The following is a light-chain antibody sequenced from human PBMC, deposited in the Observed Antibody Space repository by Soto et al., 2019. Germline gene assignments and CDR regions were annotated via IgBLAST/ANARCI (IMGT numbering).Light chain of an antibody. Sequence: DIQMTQSPSSLSASVGDRVTITCRASQSISNYLNWYQQKPGKAPKLLIYAASSLQSGGPSRFSDSGSGTDFTLTISSLQPKDFATYDCEQSYSTPGTFGHVTKVEIK. V-gene: IGKV1-39*01. CDR3: EQSYSTPGT. J-gene: IGKJ1*01. CDR2: AAS. CDR1: QSISNY.